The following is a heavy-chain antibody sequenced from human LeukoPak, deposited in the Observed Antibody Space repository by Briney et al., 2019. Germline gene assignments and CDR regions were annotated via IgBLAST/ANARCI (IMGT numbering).Heavy chain of an antibody. Sequence: ASVKDSFKASGYTFTSYDINWVRQATGQGLEWMGWMNPNSGNTGYAQKFQGRVTMTRNTSISTAYMELSSLRSEDTAVYYCARGGDFWSGPDYWGQGTLVTVSS. V-gene: IGHV1-8*01. D-gene: IGHD3-3*01. CDR2: MNPNSGNT. CDR3: ARGGDFWSGPDY. CDR1: GYTFTSYD. J-gene: IGHJ4*02.